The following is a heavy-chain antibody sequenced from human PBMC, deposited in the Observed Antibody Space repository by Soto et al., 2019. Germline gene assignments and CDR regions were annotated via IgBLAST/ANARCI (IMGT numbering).Heavy chain of an antibody. V-gene: IGHV4-61*01. CDR2: IYYSGST. Sequence: SETLSLTCTVSVVSVSSGSYYWSWMGQPPGKGLEWIGYIYYSGSTNYNPSLKSRVTISVDTSKNQFSLKLSSVTAADTAVYYCARDSSSWGLTRYFYGMEVWGQGTMVTVSS. CDR3: ARDSSSWGLTRYFYGMEV. J-gene: IGHJ6*02. D-gene: IGHD6-13*01. CDR1: VVSVSSGSYY.